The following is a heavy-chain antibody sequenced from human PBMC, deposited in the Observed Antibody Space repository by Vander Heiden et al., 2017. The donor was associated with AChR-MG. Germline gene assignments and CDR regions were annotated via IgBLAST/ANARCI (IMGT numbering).Heavy chain of an antibody. CDR3: AKDYLSSVQIPGDYFDY. CDR1: GFTFSSYG. Sequence: QVQLVASGGGVVQPGRSLRLSCAASGFTFSSYGRHWVRQAPGKGLEWVAVISYDGSNKYYADSVKGRFTISRDNSKNTLYLQMNSLGAEDTAVYYCAKDYLSSVQIPGDYFDYWGQGTLVTVSS. CDR2: ISYDGSNK. V-gene: IGHV3-30*18. J-gene: IGHJ4*02. D-gene: IGHD6-6*01.